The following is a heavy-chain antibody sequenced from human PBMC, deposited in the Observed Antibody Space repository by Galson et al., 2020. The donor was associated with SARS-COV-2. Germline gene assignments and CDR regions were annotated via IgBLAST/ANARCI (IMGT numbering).Heavy chain of an antibody. J-gene: IGHJ4*02. CDR1: GASINNYY. V-gene: IGHV4-59*13. CDR3: ASSPTYPKYHFDH. CDR2: IYYTGTT. Sequence: SETLSLTCTVSGASINNYYWNWIRQPPGKGLEWIGFIYYTGTTNYNPSLNSRVTISMDTSKNQFSLKLTSVTAADTAVYYCASSPTYPKYHFDHWGQGTLVAVPS. D-gene: IGHD2-2*01.